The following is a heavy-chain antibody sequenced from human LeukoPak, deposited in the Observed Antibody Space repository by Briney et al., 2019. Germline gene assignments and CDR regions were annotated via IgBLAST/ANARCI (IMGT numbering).Heavy chain of an antibody. J-gene: IGHJ5*02. V-gene: IGHV1-46*01. CDR1: GYTFTSYY. Sequence: GASVKVSCKASGYTFTSYYMHWVRQAPGQGLEWMGIINPSGGSTSYAQKFQGRVTITADESTSTAYMELSSLRSEDTAVYYCARDGYDSSGYRPLGWFDPWGQGTLVTVSS. D-gene: IGHD3-22*01. CDR2: INPSGGST. CDR3: ARDGYDSSGYRPLGWFDP.